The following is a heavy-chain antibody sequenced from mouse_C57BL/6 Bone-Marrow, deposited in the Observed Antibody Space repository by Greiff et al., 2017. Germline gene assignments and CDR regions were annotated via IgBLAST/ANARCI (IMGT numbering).Heavy chain of an antibody. CDR2: IFPGGGST. D-gene: IGHD2-3*01. CDR3: ARGHDGYYGYAMDY. V-gene: IGHV1-56*01. CDR1: GYTFTSHW. J-gene: IGHJ4*01. Sequence: VQLQQSGPELVRPGASVKISCKAPGYTFTSHWMQWVRQRPGQGLEWIGEIFPGGGSTYYNEKFKGKATLTVDTSSRTAYMQLSSLTSEDSAVYFCARGHDGYYGYAMDYWGQGTSVTVSS.